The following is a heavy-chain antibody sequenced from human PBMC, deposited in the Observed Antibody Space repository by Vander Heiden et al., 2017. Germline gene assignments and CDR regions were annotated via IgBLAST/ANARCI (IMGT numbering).Heavy chain of an antibody. Sequence: QVQLQQSGPGLVKPSQTLSLTCAISGDSVSSNSATWNWIRQSPSRGLEWLVRTYYSSNWYNDYAVSVKGRVTINPDTSKHQFSLQLNSVTPEDTAVYYCARDPLRFSGNSKFDPWGQGTLVTVSS. CDR3: ARDPLRFSGNSKFDP. V-gene: IGHV6-1*01. CDR1: GDSVSSNSAT. CDR2: TYYSSNWYN. D-gene: IGHD1-26*01. J-gene: IGHJ5*02.